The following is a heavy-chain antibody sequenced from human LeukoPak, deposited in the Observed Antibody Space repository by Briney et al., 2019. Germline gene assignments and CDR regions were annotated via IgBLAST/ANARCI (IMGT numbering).Heavy chain of an antibody. CDR1: GFAFSGFY. D-gene: IGHD2-15*01. V-gene: IGHV3-73*01. J-gene: IGHJ4*02. CDR3: TRQDCSGGSCSYVDY. CDR2: IRSKASSYTT. Sequence: PGGSLRLSCAASGFAFSGFYMHWVRQASGRGLEWVGLIRSKASSYTTVYAASVKGRFTISRDDSKNTAYLQMNSLKAEDAAVYYCTRQDCSGGSCSYVDYWGQGTLVTVSS.